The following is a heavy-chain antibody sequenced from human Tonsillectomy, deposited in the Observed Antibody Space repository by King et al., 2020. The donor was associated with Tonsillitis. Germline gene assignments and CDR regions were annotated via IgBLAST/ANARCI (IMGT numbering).Heavy chain of an antibody. D-gene: IGHD4-23*01. V-gene: IGHV3-23*05. CDR3: AIGGNSDFDY. Sequence: QLLQSGGGLVQPGGSLRLSCAASGFTFSSSAVSCVRQAPGVGLEWVCTIDSRGDYIYSADSVKGRFTILRDNYKNTVYVQMNSLRADDTAVYYCAIGGNSDFDYWGQGTLVTVSS. J-gene: IGHJ4*02. CDR1: GFTFSSSA. CDR2: IDSRGDYI.